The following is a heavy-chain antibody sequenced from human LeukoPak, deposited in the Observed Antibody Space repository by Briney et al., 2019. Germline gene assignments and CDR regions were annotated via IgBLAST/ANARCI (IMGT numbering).Heavy chain of an antibody. CDR2: IIPIFGTA. CDR3: ARFPNYYDSSGYSSNYYYYGMDV. J-gene: IGHJ6*02. Sequence: SVKVSCKASGGTFSSYAISWVRQAPGQGLEWMGGIIPIFGTANYAQKFQGRVTITADESTSTAYMELSSLRSEDTAVYYCARFPNYYDSSGYSSNYYYYGMDVWGQGTTVTVSS. CDR1: GGTFSSYA. D-gene: IGHD3-22*01. V-gene: IGHV1-69*13.